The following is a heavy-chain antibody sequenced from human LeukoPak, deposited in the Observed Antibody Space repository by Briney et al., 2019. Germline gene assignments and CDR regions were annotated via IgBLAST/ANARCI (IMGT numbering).Heavy chain of an antibody. D-gene: IGHD3-10*01. CDR1: GGSISSGGYY. J-gene: IGHJ4*02. Sequence: SETLSLTCTVSGGSISSGGYYWSWIRQHPGKGLEWIGYIYYSGSTYYNPSLKSRVTISVDTSKNQFSLKLSSVTAADTAVYYCATGDYHGSGTPSGYWGQGTLVTVSS. CDR2: IYYSGST. CDR3: ATGDYHGSGTPSGY. V-gene: IGHV4-31*03.